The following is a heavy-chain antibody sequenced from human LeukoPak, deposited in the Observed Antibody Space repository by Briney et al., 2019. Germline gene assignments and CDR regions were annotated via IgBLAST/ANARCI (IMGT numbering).Heavy chain of an antibody. V-gene: IGHV4-59*01. J-gene: IGHJ4*02. CDR2: IYYSGST. Sequence: SETLSLTCTVSGGSISSYYWSWIRQPPGKGLEWIGYIYYSGSTNYTPSLKSRVTISVDTSKNQFSLKLSSVTAADTAVYYCARAPLHDYGGGPFDYWGQGTLVTVSS. D-gene: IGHD4-23*01. CDR1: GGSISSYY. CDR3: ARAPLHDYGGGPFDY.